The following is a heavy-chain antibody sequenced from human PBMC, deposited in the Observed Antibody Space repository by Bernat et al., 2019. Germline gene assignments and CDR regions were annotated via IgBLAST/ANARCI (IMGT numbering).Heavy chain of an antibody. CDR2: ISYDGNNK. Sequence: QVQLVESGGGVVQPGRSLRLSCAASGFTFSSYAMHWVRQAPGKGLEWVAVISYDGNNKYYADSVKGRFTFSRDNSKNTLYLQMNSLRAEDTAVYYCARDGDGHFDYWGQGTLVTVSS. D-gene: IGHD7-27*01. CDR1: GFTFSSYA. CDR3: ARDGDGHFDY. J-gene: IGHJ4*02. V-gene: IGHV3-30-3*01.